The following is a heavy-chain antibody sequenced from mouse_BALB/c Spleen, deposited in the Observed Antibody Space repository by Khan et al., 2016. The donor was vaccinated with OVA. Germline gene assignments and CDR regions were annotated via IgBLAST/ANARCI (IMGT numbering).Heavy chain of an antibody. CDR1: GYTFTDYV. V-gene: IGHV1-77*01. CDR3: ARAGWDVFAY. J-gene: IGHJ3*01. D-gene: IGHD4-1*01. CDR2: IYPGSDST. Sequence: QVQLQQSGPELVKPGASVKMSCKASGYTFTDYVMNWVKQRNGQGLEWIGQIYPGSDSTYYNEKFKGKATLHADRSSSTAYMQLSNLTSENSAVDFCARAGWDVFAYWGQGTLVTVSA.